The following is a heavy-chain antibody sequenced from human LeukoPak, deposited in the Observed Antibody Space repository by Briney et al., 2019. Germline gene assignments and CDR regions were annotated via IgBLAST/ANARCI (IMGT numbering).Heavy chain of an antibody. CDR3: ARHVVNLAVPGAPSWIDP. CDR1: GYSFTNYW. V-gene: IGHV5-51*01. CDR2: IYPGGSDL. J-gene: IGHJ5*02. Sequence: GESLKISCKASGYSFTNYWIVWVRQRPGKGLEYMGFIYPGGSDLRYSPSFQGQVTISVDKSITTAYLQWSSQKASDTAMYYCARHVVNLAVPGAPSWIDPWGQGTQVTVSS. D-gene: IGHD6-19*01.